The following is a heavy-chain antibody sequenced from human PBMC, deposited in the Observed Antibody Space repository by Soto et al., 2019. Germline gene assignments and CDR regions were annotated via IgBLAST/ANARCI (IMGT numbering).Heavy chain of an antibody. J-gene: IGHJ4*02. D-gene: IGHD6-13*01. CDR3: ARVISRSWYYFDY. CDR2: IYYSGST. CDR1: GGSISSYY. Sequence: SETLSLTCTVSGGSISSYYWSWIRQPPGKGLEWIGYIYYSGSTNYNPSLKSRVTISVDTSKNQFSLKLSSVTAADTAVYYCARVISRSWYYFDYWGQGTLVTVSS. V-gene: IGHV4-59*01.